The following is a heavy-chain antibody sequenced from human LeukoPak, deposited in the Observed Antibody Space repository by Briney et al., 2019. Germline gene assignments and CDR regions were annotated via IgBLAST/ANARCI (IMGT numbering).Heavy chain of an antibody. V-gene: IGHV3-23*01. Sequence: GGSLRLSCAASGFTLNKYGMRWVRHAPGKGLEWVSTVTGSGGITYYADSVKGRLTISRDNSNNTLHLQMNSLRVEDTAIYYCAKPHTPYCSGGTCYLFDLWGQGTLVTVSS. J-gene: IGHJ4*02. CDR3: AKPHTPYCSGGTCYLFDL. CDR1: GFTLNKYG. CDR2: VTGSGGIT. D-gene: IGHD2-15*01.